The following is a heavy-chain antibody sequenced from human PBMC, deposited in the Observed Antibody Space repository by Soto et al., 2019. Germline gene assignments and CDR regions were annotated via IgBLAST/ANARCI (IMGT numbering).Heavy chain of an antibody. Sequence: PGGSLRLSCSASGFSFNSYAMHWVRQAPGKGLEYVSAISSNGGITYYADSVKGRFTISRDNSKNTLDVQMSSVRPEDTAVYYCVKGGQQLAPYFGMDVWGQGTTVTVSS. J-gene: IGHJ6*02. CDR1: GFSFNSYA. CDR3: VKGGQQLAPYFGMDV. CDR2: ISSNGGIT. D-gene: IGHD6-13*01. V-gene: IGHV3-64*05.